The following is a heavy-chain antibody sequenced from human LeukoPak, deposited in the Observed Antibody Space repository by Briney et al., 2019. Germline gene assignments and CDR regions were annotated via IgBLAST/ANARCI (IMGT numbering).Heavy chain of an antibody. CDR1: GFTFSSYA. Sequence: PGRSLRLSCAASGFTFSSYAMHWVRQAPGKGLEWVSGVSGSGGSTYYTDSVKGRFTISRDNSKNTLYPQMNSLRAEDTAVYYCAKAHGSGSSYYYYYGMDVWGQGTTVTVSS. D-gene: IGHD3-10*01. CDR2: VSGSGGST. J-gene: IGHJ6*02. V-gene: IGHV3-23*01. CDR3: AKAHGSGSSYYYYYGMDV.